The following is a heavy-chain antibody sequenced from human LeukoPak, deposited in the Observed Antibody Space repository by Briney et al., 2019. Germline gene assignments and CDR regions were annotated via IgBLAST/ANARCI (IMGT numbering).Heavy chain of an antibody. CDR2: IYTSGST. V-gene: IGHV4-4*07. D-gene: IGHD3-10*01. J-gene: IGHJ4*02. CDR1: GGSISSYY. CDR3: ARAMVRGADFDY. Sequence: SETLSLTCTVSGGSISSYYCSWIRQPAGKGLEWIGRIYTSGSTNYNPSPKSPVTMSVDTSKNQFSLKLSSVTAADTAVYYCARAMVRGADFDYWGQGTLVTVSS.